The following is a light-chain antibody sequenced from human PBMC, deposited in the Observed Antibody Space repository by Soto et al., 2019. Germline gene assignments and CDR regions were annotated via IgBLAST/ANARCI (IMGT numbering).Light chain of an antibody. J-gene: IGKJ1*01. CDR3: QQYNTYSWA. V-gene: IGKV1-5*01. CDR1: QSISTW. Sequence: DIQMTQSPSTLSASVGDRVTITCRASQSISTWLAWYQQKPGKAPMLLIYDASSLESAVPSRFSGSGSGTEFTLTISSLQPDDFATYYCQQYNTYSWAFDQGTKLEIK. CDR2: DAS.